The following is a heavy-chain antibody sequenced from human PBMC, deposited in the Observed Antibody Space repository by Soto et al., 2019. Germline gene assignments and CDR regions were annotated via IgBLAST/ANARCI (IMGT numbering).Heavy chain of an antibody. V-gene: IGHV3-30*18. CDR1: GFTFSSYG. CDR2: ISYDGSNK. Sequence: GGSLRLSCAASGFTFSSYGMHWVRQAPGKGLEWVAVISYDGSNKYYADSVKGRFTISRDNSKNTLYLQMNSLRAEDTAVYYCAKDHLTGYRIFDYWGQGTLVTVSS. CDR3: AKDHLTGYRIFDY. D-gene: IGHD3-9*01. J-gene: IGHJ4*02.